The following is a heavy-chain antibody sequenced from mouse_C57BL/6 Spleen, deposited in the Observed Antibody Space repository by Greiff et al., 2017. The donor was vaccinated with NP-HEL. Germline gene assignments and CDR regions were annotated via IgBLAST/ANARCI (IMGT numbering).Heavy chain of an antibody. CDR1: EYEFPSHD. D-gene: IGHD1-1*01. CDR3: AKHGSSHARDY. V-gene: IGHV5-2*01. CDR2: INRDGGST. Sequence: EVQLVESGGGLVQPGASLKLSCESNEYEFPSHDMSWVRKTPEKRLELVAAINRDGGSTYYPDNMERRFIISRDNTKKTLYLQTSSLSCEETALYYCAKHGSSHARDYWGQGTSVTVSS. J-gene: IGHJ4*01.